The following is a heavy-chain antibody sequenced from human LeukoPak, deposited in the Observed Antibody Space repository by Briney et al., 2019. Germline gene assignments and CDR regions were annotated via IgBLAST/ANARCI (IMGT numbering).Heavy chain of an antibody. J-gene: IGHJ4*02. V-gene: IGHV3-30*04. CDR2: ISYDGSNK. Sequence: GRSLRLSCAASGFTFSSYAMHWVRQAPGKGLEWVAVISYDGSNKYYADSVKGRFTISRDNSKNTLYLQMNSLRAEDTAVYYCARGVAGDYFDYWGQGTLVTVSS. D-gene: IGHD6-19*01. CDR3: ARGVAGDYFDY. CDR1: GFTFSSYA.